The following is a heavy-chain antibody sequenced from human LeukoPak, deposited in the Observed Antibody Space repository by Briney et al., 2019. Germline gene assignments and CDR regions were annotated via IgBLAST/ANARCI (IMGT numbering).Heavy chain of an antibody. CDR3: ARGGIAVAAHFDY. D-gene: IGHD6-19*01. CDR1: GFTFSNYW. J-gene: IGHJ4*02. Sequence: GGSLRLSCAASGFTFSNYWMSWVRLAPGKGLEWVANIKQDGSEKYYVDSVKGRFTISRDNAKNSLYLQMNSLRAEDTAVYYCARGGIAVAAHFDYWGQGTLVTVSS. CDR2: IKQDGSEK. V-gene: IGHV3-7*01.